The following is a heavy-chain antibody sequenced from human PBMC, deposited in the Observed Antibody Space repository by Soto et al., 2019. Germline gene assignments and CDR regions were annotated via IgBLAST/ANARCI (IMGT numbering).Heavy chain of an antibody. CDR1: GGSISSGGYY. J-gene: IGHJ5*02. CDR3: ARAAHYSSPFRWFDP. V-gene: IGHV4-31*03. CDR2: IYYSGST. Sequence: SETLSLTCTVSGGSISSGGYYWSWIRQHPGKGLEWIGYIYYSGSTYYNPSLKSRVTISVDTSKNQFSLKLSSVTAADTAVYYCARAAHYSSPFRWFDPWGQGTLVTVSS. D-gene: IGHD6-13*01.